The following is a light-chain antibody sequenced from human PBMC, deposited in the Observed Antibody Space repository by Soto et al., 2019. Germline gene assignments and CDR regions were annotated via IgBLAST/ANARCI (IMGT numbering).Light chain of an antibody. CDR3: QQSYSPPPIT. J-gene: IGKJ5*01. Sequence: DIQMTQAPSSLSASVGDRVTITCEASQDISNYLNWYQQKPGEAPQLLIYAASTLQRGVPSRFSGSGSGTDFTLTIGSLQPEDSATYYCQQSYSPPPITFGQGTLLEIK. CDR1: QDISNY. V-gene: IGKV1-39*01. CDR2: AAS.